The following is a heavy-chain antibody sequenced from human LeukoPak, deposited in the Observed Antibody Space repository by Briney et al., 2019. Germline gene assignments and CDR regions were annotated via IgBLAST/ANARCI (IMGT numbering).Heavy chain of an antibody. CDR2: IYTSGST. D-gene: IGHD6-19*01. J-gene: IGHJ6*03. CDR1: GGSISSGDYY. V-gene: IGHV4-61*02. CDR3: ARVSPAVVRGHYYYYMDV. Sequence: SQTLSLTCTVSGGSISSGDYYWSWIRQPAGKGLEWIGRIYTSGSTNYNPSLKSRVTMSVDTSKNQFSLKLSSVTAADTAVYYCARVSPAVVRGHYYYYMDVWGKGTTVTVSS.